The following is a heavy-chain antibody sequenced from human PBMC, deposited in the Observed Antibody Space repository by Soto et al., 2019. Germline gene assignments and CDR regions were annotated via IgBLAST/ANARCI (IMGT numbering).Heavy chain of an antibody. Sequence: GGSLRLSCTVSGFAFNNYGINWVRQAPGKGLEWVSSIRKSDYKYYSDSVKGRFTISRDNAKNSVSLQMNTLRVEDTAVYYCAREDSIIIPAVSDFWGQGTLVTVSS. CDR1: GFAFNNYG. J-gene: IGHJ4*02. CDR3: AREDSIIIPAVSDF. D-gene: IGHD2-2*01. V-gene: IGHV3-21*01. CDR2: IRKSDYK.